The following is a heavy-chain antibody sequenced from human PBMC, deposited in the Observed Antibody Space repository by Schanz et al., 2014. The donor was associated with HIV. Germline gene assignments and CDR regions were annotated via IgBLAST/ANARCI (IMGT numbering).Heavy chain of an antibody. J-gene: IGHJ4*02. CDR2: ISFDESNV. CDR1: GFTFSSYA. D-gene: IGHD2-15*01. CDR3: AKSSRIYMAIVVE. V-gene: IGHV3-30-3*02. Sequence: QVQLVESGGRVVQPGRSLRLSCAASGFTFSSYAMHWVRQAPGKGLEWVAVISFDESNVYYADSVKGRFTISRDNSRDTLYLQMNSLRAEDTAVYYCAKSSRIYMAIVVEWGQGTLVTVSS.